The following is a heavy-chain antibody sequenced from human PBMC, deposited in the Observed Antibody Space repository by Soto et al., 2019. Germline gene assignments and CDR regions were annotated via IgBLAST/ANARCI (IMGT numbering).Heavy chain of an antibody. CDR3: ARNPTQYHRYHVDTAMIFDY. V-gene: IGHV1-18*01. CDR1: GYTFTSYG. Sequence: ASVKVSCKASGYTFTSYGISWVRQAPGQGLEWMGWISAYNGNTNYAQKLQGRVTMTTDTSTSTAYMELRSLRSDDTAVYYCARNPTQYHRYHVDTAMIFDYWGQGTLVTVSS. CDR2: ISAYNGNT. D-gene: IGHD5-18*01. J-gene: IGHJ4*02.